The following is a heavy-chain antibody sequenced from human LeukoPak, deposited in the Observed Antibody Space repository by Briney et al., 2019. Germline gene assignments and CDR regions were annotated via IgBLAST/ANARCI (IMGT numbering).Heavy chain of an antibody. J-gene: IGHJ4*02. CDR2: IWYDGSNK. CDR1: GFTFSSYG. CDR3: ARESVKSAAEVYFDY. V-gene: IGHV3-33*01. D-gene: IGHD6-13*01. Sequence: GRSLRLSCAASGFTFSSYGMHWVRQAPGKGLEWVAVIWYDGSNKYYADSVKGRFTISRDNSKNTLYLQMNSLRAEDTAVYYCARESVKSAAEVYFDYWGQGTLVTVSS.